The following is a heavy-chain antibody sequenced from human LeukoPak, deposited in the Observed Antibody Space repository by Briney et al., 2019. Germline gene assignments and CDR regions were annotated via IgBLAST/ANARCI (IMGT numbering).Heavy chain of an antibody. CDR2: IYYSGST. J-gene: IGHJ4*02. CDR3: ARVGNWGNFDY. CDR1: GGSISSHY. D-gene: IGHD7-27*01. Sequence: SETLSLTCTVSGGSISSHYWSWIRQPPGKGLEWIGYIYYSGSTNYNPSLKSRVTISVDTSKNQFSLKLSSVTAADTAVYYCARVGNWGNFDYWGQGTLVTVSS. V-gene: IGHV4-59*11.